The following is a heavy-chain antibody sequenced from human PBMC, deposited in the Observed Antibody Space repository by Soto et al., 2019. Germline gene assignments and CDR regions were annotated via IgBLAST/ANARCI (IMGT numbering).Heavy chain of an antibody. CDR1: GYTFTSYA. D-gene: IGHD2-2*01. J-gene: IGHJ6*02. CDR3: ASFDCSSTSCYRAYYYYGMDV. V-gene: IGHV1-3*01. CDR2: INAGNGNT. Sequence: ASVKVSCKASGYTFTSYAMHWVRQAPGQRLEWMGWINAGNGNTKYSQKFQGRVTITRDTSASTAYMELSSLRSEDTAVYYCASFDCSSTSCYRAYYYYGMDVWGQGTTVTVSS.